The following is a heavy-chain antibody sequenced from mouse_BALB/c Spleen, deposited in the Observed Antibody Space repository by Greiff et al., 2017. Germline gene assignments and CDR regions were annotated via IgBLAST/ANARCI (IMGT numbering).Heavy chain of an antibody. Sequence: EVQVVESGGGLVQPGGSLRLSCATSGFTFTDYYMSWVRQPPGKALEWLGFIRNKANGYTTEYSASVKGRFTISRDNSQSILYLQMNTLRAEDSATYYCARDMGGDYYVDYWGQGTTLTVSS. J-gene: IGHJ2*01. D-gene: IGHD3-3*01. CDR2: IRNKANGYTT. CDR3: ARDMGGDYYVDY. V-gene: IGHV7-3*02. CDR1: GFTFTDYY.